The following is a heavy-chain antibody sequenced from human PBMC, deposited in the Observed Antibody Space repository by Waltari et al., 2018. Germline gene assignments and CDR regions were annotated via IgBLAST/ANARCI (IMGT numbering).Heavy chain of an antibody. CDR3: ASGPRSGYNFLHFDS. CDR1: GDSVPSTSAP. D-gene: IGHD5-12*01. J-gene: IGHJ4*02. Sequence: LQQSGPGLVKPSQTPPLPCVIPGDSVPSTSAPLNWIRKSPSRGLEWRGRTYYNDKWYEDYAVSVRSRMTINADTSKNQVSLHVSSVRLDDTAIYYCASGPRSGYNFLHFDSWGQGTQVTVSS. CDR2: TYYNDKWYE. V-gene: IGHV6-1*01.